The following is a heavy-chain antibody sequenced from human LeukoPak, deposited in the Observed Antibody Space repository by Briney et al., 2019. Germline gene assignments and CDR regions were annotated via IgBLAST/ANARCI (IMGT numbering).Heavy chain of an antibody. D-gene: IGHD6-19*01. V-gene: IGHV1-8*01. Sequence: ASVKVSCTASGYTFTSYDINWVRRATGQRLGWMGWMNPNSGNTGYAQNFQGRVTMTRNTSISTANMSWSSLRSKVRAGSYCSRGLGYSRGWDIAYWGQGTLVTVSS. CDR2: MNPNSGNT. CDR3: SRGLGYSRGWDIAY. CDR1: GYTFTSYD. J-gene: IGHJ4*02.